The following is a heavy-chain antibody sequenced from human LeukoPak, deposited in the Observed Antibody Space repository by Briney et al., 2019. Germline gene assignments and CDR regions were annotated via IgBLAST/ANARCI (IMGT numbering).Heavy chain of an antibody. V-gene: IGHV3-23*01. J-gene: IGHJ2*01. CDR2: ISVSGGST. Sequence: GGSLRLSCAASGFTFSNYAMSWVRQAPGKGLEWVSGISVSGGSTYYADSVKGWLTISRDNSKNTLYLQMDSLRAEDTAVYYCAKVGIRISLIVVVFTTADDWYFDLWGRGTLVTVSS. D-gene: IGHD3-22*01. CDR3: AKVGIRISLIVVVFTTADDWYFDL. CDR1: GFTFSNYA.